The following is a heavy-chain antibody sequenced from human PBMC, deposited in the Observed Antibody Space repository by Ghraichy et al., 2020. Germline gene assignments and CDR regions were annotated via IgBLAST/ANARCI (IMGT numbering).Heavy chain of an antibody. CDR3: AKDVDYDSSGGVDY. Sequence: GGSLRLSCAASGFTFDDYAMHWVRQAPGKGLEWVSGISWNSGSIGYADSVKGRFTISRYNAKNSLYLQMNSLRAEDTALYYCAKDVDYDSSGGVDYWGQGTLVTVSS. CDR1: GFTFDDYA. CDR2: ISWNSGSI. D-gene: IGHD3-22*01. V-gene: IGHV3-9*01. J-gene: IGHJ4*02.